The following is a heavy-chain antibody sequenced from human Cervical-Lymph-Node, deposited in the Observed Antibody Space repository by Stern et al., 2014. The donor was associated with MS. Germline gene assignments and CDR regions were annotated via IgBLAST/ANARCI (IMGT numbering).Heavy chain of an antibody. V-gene: IGHV3-9*01. D-gene: IGHD4-17*01. CDR2: ISWNSAII. J-gene: IGHJ4*02. CDR3: TKGGESTSDS. CDR1: GFIFDDYA. Sequence: QLVESGGGLVQPGRSLRLSCAASGFIFDDYAMHWVRQAPGKGLERVSTISWNSAIIGYADSVKGRFTISRDNAKNSLYLQMDSLRAEDTAFYYCTKGGESTSDSWGQGTLVTVSS.